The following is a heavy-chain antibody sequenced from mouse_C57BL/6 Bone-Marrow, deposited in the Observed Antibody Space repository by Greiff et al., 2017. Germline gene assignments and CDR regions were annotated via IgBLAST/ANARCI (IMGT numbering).Heavy chain of an antibody. CDR1: GFTFSSYT. V-gene: IGHV5-9*01. CDR3: ARRAGRGAMDY. D-gene: IGHD1-1*01. CDR2: ISGGGGNT. J-gene: IGHJ4*01. Sequence: EVKLVESGGGLVKPGGSLKLSCAASGFTFSSYTMSWVRQTPVKRLEWVATISGGGGNTYYPDSVKGRFTISRDNAKNTLYLQMSSLRSEDTALYYCARRAGRGAMDYWGQGTSVTVSS.